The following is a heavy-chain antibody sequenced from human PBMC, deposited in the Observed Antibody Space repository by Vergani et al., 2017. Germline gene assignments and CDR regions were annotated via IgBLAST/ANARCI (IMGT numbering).Heavy chain of an antibody. Sequence: EVDLVASGGGLAQPGGSLRLSCEASGITFWKFGMHWVRHGPGTGLEWVSGISGNSGAVDYADSVRCRFTISRENAKNSLFLEMNSLRFEDTAVYFCTKGSVYYHDSAGHGYDPYTGFDLWGQGTLVTVSS. D-gene: IGHD5-12*01. V-gene: IGHV3-9*01. CDR3: TKGSVYYHDSAGHGYDPYTGFDL. CDR1: GITFWKFG. CDR2: ISGNSGAV. J-gene: IGHJ3*01.